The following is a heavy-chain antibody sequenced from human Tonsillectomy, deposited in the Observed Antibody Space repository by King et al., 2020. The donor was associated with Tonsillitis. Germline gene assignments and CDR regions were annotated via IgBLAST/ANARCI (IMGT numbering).Heavy chain of an antibody. CDR2: FDPEDGET. J-gene: IGHJ3*02. V-gene: IGHV1-24*01. D-gene: IGHD6-19*01. CDR3: ATGYSSGWSFAFDI. CDR1: GYTLTELS. Sequence: GQLVQSGAEVKKPGASVKVSCKVSGYTLTELSMHWGRQAPGKGLEWMVGFDPEDGETIYTQKFQGRVTMTEDTSTDTAYMELSSLRSEDTAVYYCATGYSSGWSFAFDIWGQGTMVTVSS.